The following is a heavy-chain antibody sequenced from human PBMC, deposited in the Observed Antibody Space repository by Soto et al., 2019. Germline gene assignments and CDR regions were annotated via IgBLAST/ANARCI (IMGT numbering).Heavy chain of an antibody. J-gene: IGHJ6*02. CDR1: GGTFSSYA. D-gene: IGHD1-26*01. CDR2: IIPIFGTA. V-gene: IGHV1-69*12. CDR3: ARARGPVGATYYYYYGMDV. Sequence: QVQLVQSGAEVKKPGSSVKVSCKASGGTFSSYAISWVRQAPGQGLEWMGGIIPIFGTANYAQKFQGRVTITADESTSTAYIELSSLRSEDTAVYYCARARGPVGATYYYYYGMDVWGQGTTVTVSS.